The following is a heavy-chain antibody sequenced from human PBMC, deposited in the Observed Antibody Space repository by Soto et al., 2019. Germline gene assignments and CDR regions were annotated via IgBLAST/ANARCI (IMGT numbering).Heavy chain of an antibody. J-gene: IGHJ4*02. Sequence: ASVNVSFKASGYTFTTDDIHWVRQVTGQGLEWMGWMNPYNGNTGSTQKFQGRVTMTRNTSISTVYMELNSLRSEDTAVSYCARRKERSGPHYFDYWCQGSLVTVSS. D-gene: IGHD6-25*01. CDR1: GYTFTTDD. CDR2: MNPYNGNT. V-gene: IGHV1-8*01. CDR3: ARRKERSGPHYFDY.